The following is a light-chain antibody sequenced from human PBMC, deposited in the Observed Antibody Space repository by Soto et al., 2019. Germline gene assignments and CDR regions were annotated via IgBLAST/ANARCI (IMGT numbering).Light chain of an antibody. CDR3: QQRSNWPLT. J-gene: IGKJ4*01. CDR2: DAS. V-gene: IGKV3-11*01. Sequence: EIVLTQSPATLSLSPGERATLSCRASHSVSSSLAWYQQKPGQAPRLLIYDASNRATGIPARFSGSGSGTDFTLTISSLEPEDFAVYYCQQRSNWPLTFGGGTEVEIK. CDR1: HSVSSS.